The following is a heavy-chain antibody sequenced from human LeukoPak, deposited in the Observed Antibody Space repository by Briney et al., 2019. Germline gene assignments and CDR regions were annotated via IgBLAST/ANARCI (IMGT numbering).Heavy chain of an antibody. CDR3: TTDKIVGATQEDY. Sequence: GSLRLSCAASGFTFSFYSMNWVRQAPGKGLEWVSYITSSSSTIHYADSVKGRFTISRDNAKNSLYLQMNSLRAEDTAVYYCTTDKIVGATQEDYWGQGTLVTVSS. V-gene: IGHV3-48*04. CDR1: GFTFSFYS. J-gene: IGHJ4*02. D-gene: IGHD1-26*01. CDR2: ITSSSSTI.